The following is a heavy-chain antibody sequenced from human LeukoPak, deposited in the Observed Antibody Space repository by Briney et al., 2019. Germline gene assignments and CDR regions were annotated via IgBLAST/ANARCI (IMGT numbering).Heavy chain of an antibody. CDR2: MNPNSGNT. CDR3: AKAIFGVAWFDP. J-gene: IGHJ5*02. V-gene: IGHV1-8*01. CDR1: VYTFSTYD. Sequence: ASVTVSCKASVYTFSTYDLIWVRQATGQGLEWMGWMNPNSGNTGYAQEFQGRVTMTRNTSISTAYMELSSLRSEDTAVYYCAKAIFGVAWFDPWGQGTLVTVSS. D-gene: IGHD3-3*02.